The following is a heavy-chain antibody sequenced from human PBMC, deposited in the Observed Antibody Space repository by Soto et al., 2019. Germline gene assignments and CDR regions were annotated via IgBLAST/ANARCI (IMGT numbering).Heavy chain of an antibody. CDR1: CGSFSGYY. CDR3: ARENGRAAAGTNYYYYGKDV. J-gene: IGHJ6*02. Sequence: PSDTLSLTCAVYCGSFSGYYWSWIRQPPGKGLEWIGEINHSGSTNYNPSLKSRVTISVDTSKNQFSRKLSSVTAADTAVYYCARENGRAAAGTNYYYYGKDVWGQGTTVHVSS. CDR2: INHSGST. V-gene: IGHV4-34*01. D-gene: IGHD6-13*01.